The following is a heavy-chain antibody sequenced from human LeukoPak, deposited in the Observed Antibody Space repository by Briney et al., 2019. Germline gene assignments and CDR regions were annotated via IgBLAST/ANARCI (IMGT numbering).Heavy chain of an antibody. CDR1: GYTFTSYD. V-gene: IGHV1-8*03. CDR3: ARSVVVVPAAQRYNRRRFDY. D-gene: IGHD2-2*01. J-gene: IGHJ4*02. Sequence: ASVKVSCKASGYTFTSYDINWVRQATGQGLGWMGWMNPNSGNTGYAQKFQGRVTITRSTSISTAYMELSSLRSEDTAVYYCARSVVVVPAAQRYNRRRFDYWGQGTLVTVSS. CDR2: MNPNSGNT.